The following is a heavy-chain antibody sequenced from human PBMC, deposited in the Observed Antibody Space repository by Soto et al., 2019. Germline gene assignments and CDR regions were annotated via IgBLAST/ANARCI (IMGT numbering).Heavy chain of an antibody. J-gene: IGHJ5*02. D-gene: IGHD3-3*01. CDR1: GYTFTSYA. Sequence: QVQLVQSGAEVKKPGASVKVSCKASGYTFTSYAMHWVRQAPGQRLEWMGWINAGNGNTKYSQKFQGRVTITRDTSASTAYMELSSLRSEDTAVYYCARGTSDFWSGYYSAGLNWFAPWGQGTLVTVSS. V-gene: IGHV1-3*01. CDR3: ARGTSDFWSGYYSAGLNWFAP. CDR2: INAGNGNT.